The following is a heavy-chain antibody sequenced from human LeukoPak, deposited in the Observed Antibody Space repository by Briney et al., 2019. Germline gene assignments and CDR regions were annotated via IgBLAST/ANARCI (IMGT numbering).Heavy chain of an antibody. CDR3: AREEVDSSGYYHSGY. V-gene: IGHV1-46*01. CDR1: GYTFTSYY. Sequence: ASVTVSCKASGYTFTSYYMHWVRQAPGQGLEWMGIINPSGGSTSYAQKFQGRVTMTRDTSTSTVYMELSSLRSEDTAVYYCAREEVDSSGYYHSGYWGQGTLVTVSS. CDR2: INPSGGST. J-gene: IGHJ4*02. D-gene: IGHD3-22*01.